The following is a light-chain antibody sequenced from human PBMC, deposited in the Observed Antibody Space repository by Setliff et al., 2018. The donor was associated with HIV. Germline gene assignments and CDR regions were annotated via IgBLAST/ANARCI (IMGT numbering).Light chain of an antibody. CDR1: SSDVGGYNY. J-gene: IGLJ1*01. Sequence: QSALTQPASVSGSPGQSITISCTGTSSDVGGYNYVSWYQQHPGKAPKLMIYDVSKRPSGVSNRFSGSKSGNMASLTISGLQAEDEADYYCSSYTSSSYYVFGTGTRSPS. CDR3: SSYTSSSYYV. V-gene: IGLV2-14*01. CDR2: DVS.